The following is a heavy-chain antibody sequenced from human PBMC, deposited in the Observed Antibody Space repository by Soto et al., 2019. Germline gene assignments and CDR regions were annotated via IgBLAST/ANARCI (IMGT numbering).Heavy chain of an antibody. J-gene: IGHJ4*02. D-gene: IGHD5-18*01. CDR3: VKERSGHSYADS. Sequence: EVQLLESGGGLVQPGGSLRLSCAASGFTFSNYAMSWLRQPPGKGLEWVSAISGSGDRTYYADSVKGRFTISSDNSKNTLYLPMNSLRAEDSAVYYCVKERSGHSYADSWGQGTLVTVS. V-gene: IGHV3-23*01. CDR2: ISGSGDRT. CDR1: GFTFSNYA.